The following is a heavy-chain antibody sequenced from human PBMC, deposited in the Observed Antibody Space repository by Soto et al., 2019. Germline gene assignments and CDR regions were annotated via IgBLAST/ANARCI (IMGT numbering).Heavy chain of an antibody. Sequence: QVQLQESGPGLVKPSQTLSLTCTVSGGSISSGDYYWSWIRQPPGKGLEWIGYIYYSGSTYYNPSLKSRVTISVDTSKNQFSLKRSAVTAADTAVYYGARGPTQPPRPSYYYYCGMDVWGQGTTVTVSS. D-gene: IGHD2-2*01. V-gene: IGHV4-30-4*01. J-gene: IGHJ6*02. CDR2: IYYSGST. CDR3: ARGPTQPPRPSYYYYCGMDV. CDR1: GGSISSGDYY.